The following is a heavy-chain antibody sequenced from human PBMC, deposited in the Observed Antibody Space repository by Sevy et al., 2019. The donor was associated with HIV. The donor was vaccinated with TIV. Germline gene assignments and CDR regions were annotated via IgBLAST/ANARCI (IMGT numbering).Heavy chain of an antibody. CDR2: ISNSGGST. CDR3: TNDRGIIAAVFYY. V-gene: IGHV3-23*01. CDR1: GFIFSSYA. D-gene: IGHD6-13*01. J-gene: IGHJ4*02. Sequence: GGSLRLSCAASGFIFSSYAMSWVRQAPGKGQEWVSSISNSGGSTYYVDSVRGRFTISRDNSKNTLYLQMNSLRAEDRAVYYCTNDRGIIAAVFYYWGQGTLVTVSS.